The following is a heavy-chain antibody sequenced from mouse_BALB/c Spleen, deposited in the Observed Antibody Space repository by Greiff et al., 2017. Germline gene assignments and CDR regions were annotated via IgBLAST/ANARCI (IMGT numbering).Heavy chain of an antibody. V-gene: IGHV5-9-4*01. CDR2: ISSGGSYT. Sequence: EVQRVESGGDLVKPGGSLKLSCAASGFTFSSYAMSWVRQSPEKRLEWVAEISSGGSYTYYPDTVTGRFTISRDNAKNTLYLEMSSLRSEDTAMYYCARDGYPYAMDYWGQGTSVTVSS. J-gene: IGHJ4*01. CDR1: GFTFSSYA. CDR3: ARDGYPYAMDY. D-gene: IGHD2-2*01.